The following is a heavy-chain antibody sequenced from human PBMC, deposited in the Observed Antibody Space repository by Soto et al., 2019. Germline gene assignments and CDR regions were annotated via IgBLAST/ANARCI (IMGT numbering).Heavy chain of an antibody. CDR1: GFTFNNYV. V-gene: IGHV3-23*01. CDR2: ITGGGGDT. CDR3: AKGSGSTRPYYFDY. D-gene: IGHD2-2*01. J-gene: IGHJ4*02. Sequence: EVQLLESGGDLVQPGGSLRLPCAASGFTFNNYVMSWVRQAPGKGLEWVSAITGGGGDTYYADSVKGRFIISRDNSKNTLYLQMNSLRAEDTAIYYCAKGSGSTRPYYFDYWGQGTLVTVSS.